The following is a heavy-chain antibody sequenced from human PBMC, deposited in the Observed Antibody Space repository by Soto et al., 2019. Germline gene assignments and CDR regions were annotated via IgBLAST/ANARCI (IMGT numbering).Heavy chain of an antibody. V-gene: IGHV4-39*01. CDR2: IYYSGST. J-gene: IGHJ5*02. Sequence: SETLSLTCTVSGGSISSSSYYWGWIRQPPGKGLEWIGSIYYSGSTYYNPSLKSRVTISVDTSKNQFSLKLSSVTAADTAVYYCARHGLSIVAVVAAQGWFDPWGQGTLVTVSS. CDR3: ARHGLSIVAVVAAQGWFDP. CDR1: GGSISSSSYY. D-gene: IGHD2-15*01.